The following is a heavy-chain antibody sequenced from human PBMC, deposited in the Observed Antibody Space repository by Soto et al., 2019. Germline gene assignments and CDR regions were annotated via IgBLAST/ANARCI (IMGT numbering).Heavy chain of an antibody. D-gene: IGHD3-22*01. CDR2: IIPIFGTT. V-gene: IGHV1-69*06. Sequence: SVKVSCKASGGTFGSDAITWVRQAPGQGLEWVGRIIPIFGTTNYAQNLQGRVTISADKSTLTSYMELHSLTSDDTALYYCARDRTDSGYYANWLDPWGQGXQVTVSS. J-gene: IGHJ5*02. CDR3: ARDRTDSGYYANWLDP. CDR1: GGTFGSDA.